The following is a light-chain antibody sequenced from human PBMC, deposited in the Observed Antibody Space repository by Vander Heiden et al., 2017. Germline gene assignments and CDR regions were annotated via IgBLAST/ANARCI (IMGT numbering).Light chain of an antibody. Sequence: QAVVPQEPSLTVSPGGTVTLTCGSSTGAVTSGHYPYWFQQRPGQAPRTLIYETSNKHSWAPARFSGSLLGGKAALTLSGAQPEDEAAYYCLLSYNGVRVFGGGTKLTVL. CDR2: ETS. CDR3: LLSYNGVRV. J-gene: IGLJ2*01. V-gene: IGLV7-46*01. CDR1: TGAVTSGHY.